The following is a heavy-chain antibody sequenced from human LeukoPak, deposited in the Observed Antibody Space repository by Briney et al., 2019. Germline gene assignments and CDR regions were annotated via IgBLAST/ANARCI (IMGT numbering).Heavy chain of an antibody. J-gene: IGHJ4*02. CDR3: ARVKRGYSYGYGYLFDY. Sequence: SETLSLTCAVYGGSFSGYYWSWIRQPPGKGLEWIGEINHSGSTNYNPSLKSRVTISVDTSKNQFSLKLSSVTAADTAVYYCARVKRGYSYGYGYLFDYWGQGTLVTVSS. D-gene: IGHD5-18*01. CDR2: INHSGST. V-gene: IGHV4-34*01. CDR1: GGSFSGYY.